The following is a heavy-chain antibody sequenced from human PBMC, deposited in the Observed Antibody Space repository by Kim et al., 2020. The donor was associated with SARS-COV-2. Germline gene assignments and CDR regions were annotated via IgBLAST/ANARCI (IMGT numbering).Heavy chain of an antibody. V-gene: IGHV4-34*01. CDR3: VRGPRYYDSSGYYYYYGMDV. CDR2: INHSGST. J-gene: IGHJ6*02. Sequence: SETLSLTCAVYGGSFSGYYWSWIRQPPGKGLEWIGEINHSGSTNYNPSLKSRVTISVDTSKNQFSLKLSSVTAADTAVYYCVRGPRYYDSSGYYYYYGMDVWGQGTTVTVSS. CDR1: GGSFSGYY. D-gene: IGHD3-22*01.